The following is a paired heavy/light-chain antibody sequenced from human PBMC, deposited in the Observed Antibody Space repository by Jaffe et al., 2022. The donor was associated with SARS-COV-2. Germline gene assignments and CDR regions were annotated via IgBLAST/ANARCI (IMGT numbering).Heavy chain of an antibody. Sequence: QLQLQESGPGLVKPSETLSLTCTVSGGSISTSDYYWVWIRQPPGKGLAWIGSIYYSGTTYYTPSLQSRVTISVNKSNNQFSLKLSSVTAADTAVYYCATGVQRFMAFDYWGPGALVTVSS. CDR3: ATGVQRFMAFDY. V-gene: IGHV4-39*01. CDR1: GGSISTSDYY. CDR2: IYYSGTT. J-gene: IGHJ4*02. D-gene: IGHD2-2*01.
Light chain of an antibody. CDR1: SSDVGGYTF. V-gene: IGLV2-23*01. CDR2: EDT. J-gene: IGLJ3*02. Sequence: QSALTQPASVSGSPGQSITISCTGTSSDVGGYTFVSWYQQHPGKAPKLMTYEDTKRPSGVSNRFSGSKSGHTASLTISGLQAEDEADYYCCSYAGGSSWVFGGGTKLTVL. CDR3: CSYAGGSSWV.